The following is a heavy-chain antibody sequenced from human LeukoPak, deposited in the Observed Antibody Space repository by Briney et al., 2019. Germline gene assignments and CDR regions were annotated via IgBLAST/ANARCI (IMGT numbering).Heavy chain of an antibody. J-gene: IGHJ4*02. CDR1: GFTFNSYE. Sequence: GGSLRLSCAASGFTFNSYEMNWVRQAPGKGLEWVSYISSSGSTIYYADSVKGRFTISRDNAKNSLYLQMNSLRAEDTAVYYCATGIAAAGTQGLWGQGSLVTVSS. D-gene: IGHD6-13*01. CDR2: ISSSGSTI. CDR3: ATGIAAAGTQGL. V-gene: IGHV3-48*03.